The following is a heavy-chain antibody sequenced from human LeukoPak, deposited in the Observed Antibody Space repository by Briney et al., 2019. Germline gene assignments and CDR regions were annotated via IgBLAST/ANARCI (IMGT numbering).Heavy chain of an antibody. CDR2: IYYSVST. CDR1: GGSISSHY. CDR3: AREGGGEYMDV. D-gene: IGHD3-16*01. J-gene: IGHJ6*03. V-gene: IGHV4-59*11. Sequence: PSATLSLTCTVSGGSISSHYWSWIRQPPGKGLEWIGYIYYSVSTNYNPSLKSRVTISVDTSKNQFSLKLSSVTVADTAVYYVAREGGGEYMDVWGKGTTVTVSS.